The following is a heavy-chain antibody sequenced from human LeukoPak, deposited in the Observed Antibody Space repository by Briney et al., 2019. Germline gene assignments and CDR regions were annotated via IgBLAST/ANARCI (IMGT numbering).Heavy chain of an antibody. CDR1: GGSISSYY. CDR2: ISTSGST. Sequence: PSETLSLTCTVSGGSISSYYWSWIRQPAGKGLESIGHISTSGSTNYNPSLKSRVTMSVDTSKNQFSLKLSSVTAADTAVYYCARSSRRNSLRVFGVVTKDQYYFDSWGQGTLVTVSS. D-gene: IGHD3-3*01. J-gene: IGHJ4*02. CDR3: ARSSRRNSLRVFGVVTKDQYYFDS. V-gene: IGHV4-4*07.